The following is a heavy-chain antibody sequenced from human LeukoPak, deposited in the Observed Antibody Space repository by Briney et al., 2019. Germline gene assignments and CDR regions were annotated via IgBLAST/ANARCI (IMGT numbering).Heavy chain of an antibody. V-gene: IGHV1-18*01. CDR3: ARAKYYYGSGSSKNWFDP. D-gene: IGHD3-10*01. CDR1: GYTFTSYG. J-gene: IGHJ5*02. Sequence: ASVKVSCKASGYTFTSYGISWVRQAPGQGLEWMGWISAYNGNTNYAQKLQGRVTMTTDTSTSTAYMELRSLRSDDTAVYYCARAKYYYGSGSSKNWFDPWGQGTLVTVSS. CDR2: ISAYNGNT.